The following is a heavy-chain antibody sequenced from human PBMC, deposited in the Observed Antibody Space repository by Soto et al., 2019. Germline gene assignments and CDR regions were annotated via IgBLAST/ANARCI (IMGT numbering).Heavy chain of an antibody. CDR2: IYYSGST. D-gene: IGHD4-17*01. V-gene: IGHV4-39*02. CDR1: GGSISSSSYY. J-gene: IGHJ4*02. CDR3: ARENHARTTVVSVQFDY. Sequence: QLQLQESGPGLVKPSETLSLTCTVSGGSISSSSYYWGWIRQPPGKGLEWIGSIYYSGSTYYNPSLKSRVTISVDTSKNQFSLKLSSVTAADTAVYYCARENHARTTVVSVQFDYWGQGTLVTVSS.